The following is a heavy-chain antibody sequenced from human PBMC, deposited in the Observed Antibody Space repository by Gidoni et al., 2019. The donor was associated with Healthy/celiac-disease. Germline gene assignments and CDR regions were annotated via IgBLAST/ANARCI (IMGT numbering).Heavy chain of an antibody. D-gene: IGHD3-22*01. CDR3: AHGYDYYDSRAEFDY. CDR2: IYWNDDK. Sequence: QITLKESGPTLVKPTQTLTLTCTFSGFSLSTSGVGVGWIRQPPGKALEWLALIYWNDDKRYSPSLKSRLTITKDTSKNQVVLTMTNMDPVDTATYYCAHGYDYYDSRAEFDYWGQGTLVTVSS. J-gene: IGHJ4*02. V-gene: IGHV2-5*01. CDR1: GFSLSTSGVG.